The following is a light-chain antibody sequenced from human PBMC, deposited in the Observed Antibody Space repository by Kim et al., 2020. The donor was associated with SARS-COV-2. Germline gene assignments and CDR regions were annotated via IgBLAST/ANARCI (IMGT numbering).Light chain of an antibody. CDR2: DVS. Sequence: GQSITISCTGTSSDVGAYKYVSWYQQHPGKAPKLMIYDVSNRPSGVSNRFSGSKSGNTASLTISGLQAEDEADYYCSSYTSSNTWVFGGGTKVTVL. CDR1: SSDVGAYKY. V-gene: IGLV2-14*03. CDR3: SSYTSSNTWV. J-gene: IGLJ3*02.